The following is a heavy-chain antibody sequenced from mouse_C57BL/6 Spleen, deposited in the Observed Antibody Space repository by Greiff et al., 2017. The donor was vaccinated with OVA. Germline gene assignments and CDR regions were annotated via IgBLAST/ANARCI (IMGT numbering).Heavy chain of an antibody. CDR1: GYAFSSSW. V-gene: IGHV1-82*01. J-gene: IGHJ2*01. Sequence: VQLQQSGPELVKPGASVKISCKASGYAFSSSWMNWVKQRPGKGLEWIGRIYPGDGDTNYNGKFKGKATLTADKSSSTAYMQLSSLTSEDSAVYFCARRTTQDYFDYWGKGTTLTVSS. CDR3: ARRTTQDYFDY. CDR2: IYPGDGDT. D-gene: IGHD5-5*01.